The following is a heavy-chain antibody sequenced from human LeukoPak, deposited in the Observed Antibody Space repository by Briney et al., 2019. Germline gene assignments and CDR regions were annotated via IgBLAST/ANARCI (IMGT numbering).Heavy chain of an antibody. D-gene: IGHD6-13*01. CDR2: IYSGGIT. CDR3: ARDSSSSWTTTYYYGMDV. CDR1: GFTVSSNY. Sequence: GGSLRLSCAASGFTVSSNYMSWVRQAPGKGLEWVSVIYSGGITYYADSVKGRFTISRDNSKNTLYLQMNSLRAEDTAVHYCARDSSSSWTTTYYYGMDVWGQGTTVTVSS. V-gene: IGHV3-66*01. J-gene: IGHJ6*02.